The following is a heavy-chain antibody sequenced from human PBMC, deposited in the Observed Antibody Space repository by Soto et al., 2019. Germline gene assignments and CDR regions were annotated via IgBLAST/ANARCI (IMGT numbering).Heavy chain of an antibody. CDR1: GYTFTSYY. V-gene: IGHV1-46*01. CDR3: AKEGAVAGNVVY. D-gene: IGHD6-19*01. Sequence: QAQLVQSGAEGKKPGASVKASCKASGYTFTSYYMHWVRQAPGQGLEWMGIINPRGGSTSYAQKFHGRVNMTRDTSTYTVYMELRSLRAAATAVYYCAKEGAVAGNVVYWGQGTLDTVST. J-gene: IGHJ4*02. CDR2: INPRGGST.